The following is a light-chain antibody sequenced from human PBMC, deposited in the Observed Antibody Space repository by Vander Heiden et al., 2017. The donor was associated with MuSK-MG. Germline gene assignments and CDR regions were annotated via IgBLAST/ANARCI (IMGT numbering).Light chain of an antibody. V-gene: IGKV3-15*01. CDR3: LQYDSWPRT. CDR1: QSTGIK. CDR2: GAS. J-gene: IGKJ5*01. Sequence: EIVMTQSPATLSVSPGERATLPCGASQSTGIKLAWFQHRPGQAPRLLIYGASNMASGIPGRFSGSGSGTDFTLTINSLQSEDFAVYYCLQYDSWPRTFGQGTRLEIK.